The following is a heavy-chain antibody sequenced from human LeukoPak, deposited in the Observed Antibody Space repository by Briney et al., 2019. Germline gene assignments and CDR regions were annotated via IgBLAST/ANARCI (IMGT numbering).Heavy chain of an antibody. Sequence: SVKVSCKASGGTFSSYAISWVRQAPGQGLEWMGGIIPIFGTANYAQKFQGRVTITTDESTSTAYMELSSLRSEDTAVYYCARNGGITIFGVVPYFVYWGQGTLVTVSS. V-gene: IGHV1-69*05. CDR3: ARNGGITIFGVVPYFVY. CDR1: GGTFSSYA. J-gene: IGHJ4*02. D-gene: IGHD3-3*01. CDR2: IIPIFGTA.